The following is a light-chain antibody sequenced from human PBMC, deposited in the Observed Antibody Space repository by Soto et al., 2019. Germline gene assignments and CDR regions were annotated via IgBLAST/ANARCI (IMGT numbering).Light chain of an antibody. CDR2: DAS. J-gene: IGKJ1*01. CDR3: QQYYTYSWT. CDR1: HSISTW. Sequence: DIHMTQSPSTLSASVGYRFTITCRASHSISTWLDWYQQKPGKAPKLLIYDASSLESGVPSRFRGSGSGTEFTLTISSLQPDDFETYYCQQYYTYSWTFGQGTKVDIK. V-gene: IGKV1-5*01.